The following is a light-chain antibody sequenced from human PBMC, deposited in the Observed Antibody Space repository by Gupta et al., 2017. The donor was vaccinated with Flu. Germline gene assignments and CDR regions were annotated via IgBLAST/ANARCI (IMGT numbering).Light chain of an antibody. CDR2: DAS. CDR3: HQRSNWPPYT. Sequence: EIVLTQSPATLSLSPGDRATLSCRASQSISNYLAWYQQKPGQAPRLLIFDASNRATVIPARFSGSGSGTDFTLTISSLEPEDFAVYYCHQRSNWPPYTFGQGTKLEIK. J-gene: IGKJ2*01. CDR1: QSISNY. V-gene: IGKV3-11*01.